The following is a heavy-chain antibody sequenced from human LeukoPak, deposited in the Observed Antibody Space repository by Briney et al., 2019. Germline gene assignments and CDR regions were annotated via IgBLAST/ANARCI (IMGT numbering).Heavy chain of an antibody. Sequence: GGSLRLSCAPSGFTFSSYAMSSVRQAPEKGLEWVSTVSGSGNSTYYADSVKARFALSRANTKNTLYLQKHRLRREDTAVYYCAKDRGTPQYSSSHFDLWGRGTLVTVSS. J-gene: IGHJ2*01. V-gene: IGHV3-23*01. D-gene: IGHD6-13*01. CDR2: VSGSGNST. CDR3: AKDRGTPQYSSSHFDL. CDR1: GFTFSSYA.